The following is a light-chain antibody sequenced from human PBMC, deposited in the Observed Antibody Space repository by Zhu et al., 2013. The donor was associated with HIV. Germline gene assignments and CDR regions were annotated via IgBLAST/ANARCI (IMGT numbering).Light chain of an antibody. CDR3: QQYHNWPRT. V-gene: IGKV3-15*01. Sequence: EIVMTQSPATLSVSPGERATLSCRASQDVGSNLVWYQQKPGQAPRPLIYATSTRATDIPARFSGSGSGTEFTLTISGLQSEDFAVLHCQQYHNWPRTFGRGTKVEIK. CDR2: ATS. CDR1: QDVGSN. J-gene: IGKJ1*01.